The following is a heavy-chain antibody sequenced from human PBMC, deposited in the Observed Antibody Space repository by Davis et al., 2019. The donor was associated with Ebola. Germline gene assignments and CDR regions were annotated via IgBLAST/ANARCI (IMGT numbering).Heavy chain of an antibody. Sequence: SETLSLTCTVSGGSISSYYWSWIRQPPGKGLEWIGEINHSGSTNYNPSLKSRVTISVDTSKNQFSLKLSSVTAADTAVYYCARGSRQWLRSMGYWGQGTLVTVSS. CDR3: ARGSRQWLRSMGY. J-gene: IGHJ4*02. CDR2: INHSGST. CDR1: GGSISSYY. V-gene: IGHV4-34*01. D-gene: IGHD5-12*01.